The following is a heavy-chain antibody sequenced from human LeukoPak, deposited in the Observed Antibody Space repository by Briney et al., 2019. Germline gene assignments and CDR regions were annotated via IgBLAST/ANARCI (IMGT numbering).Heavy chain of an antibody. CDR1: GFTFSDYY. CDR3: AGTHYYAFDI. J-gene: IGHJ3*02. D-gene: IGHD3-10*01. CDR2: ISSSSGYT. V-gene: IGHV3-11*03. Sequence: GGSLRLSCAASGFTFSDYYMSWIRQAPGKGLEWVSYISSSSGYTNYADSVKGRFTISRDNAKNSLYLQMDRLRAEDTAVYYCAGTHYYAFDIWAKGQWSPSLQ.